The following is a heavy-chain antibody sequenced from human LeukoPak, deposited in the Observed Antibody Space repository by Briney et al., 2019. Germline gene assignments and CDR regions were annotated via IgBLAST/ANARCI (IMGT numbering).Heavy chain of an antibody. Sequence: GGSLRLSCAASGFTFSSYGMHWVRQAPGTGLEWVAVISYDGSNKYYADSVKGRFTISIDNSKNTLYLQMNRMRAEDTAVYYCAKDVFDIWGQGTMVTASS. V-gene: IGHV3-30*18. CDR2: ISYDGSNK. CDR1: GFTFSSYG. J-gene: IGHJ3*02. CDR3: AKDVFDI.